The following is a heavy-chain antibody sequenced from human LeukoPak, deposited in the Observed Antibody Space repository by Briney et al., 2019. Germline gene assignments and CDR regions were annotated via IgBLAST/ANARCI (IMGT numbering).Heavy chain of an antibody. V-gene: IGHV1-8*01. CDR2: MNPNSGNT. CDR1: GYTFTSYD. J-gene: IGHJ3*02. CDR3: ARKKDYYDSSGYYFVAFDI. Sequence: GASVKVSCKASGYTFTSYDINWLRQATGQGLEWMGWMNPNSGNTGYAQKFQGRVTMTRNTSISTAYMELSSLRSEDTAVYYCARKKDYYDSSGYYFVAFDIWGQGTMVTVSS. D-gene: IGHD3-22*01.